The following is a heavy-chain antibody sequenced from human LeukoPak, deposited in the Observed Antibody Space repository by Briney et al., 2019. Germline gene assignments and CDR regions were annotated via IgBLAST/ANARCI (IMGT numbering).Heavy chain of an antibody. CDR2: FSGTGDST. CDR3: VRSQFFGSGSFTFDY. V-gene: IGHV3-23*01. CDR1: GFTVSSNY. D-gene: IGHD3-10*01. J-gene: IGHJ4*02. Sequence: GGSLRLSCAASGFTVSSNYMSWVRQAPGKGLEWVSTFSGTGDSTYYADSLKGRFTISGDNSKNTLYLQVIGLRAEDTDVYYCVRSQFFGSGSFTFDYWGQGTLVTVSS.